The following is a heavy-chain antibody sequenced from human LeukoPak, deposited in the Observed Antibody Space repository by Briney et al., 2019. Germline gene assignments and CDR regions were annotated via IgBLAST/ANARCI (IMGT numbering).Heavy chain of an antibody. Sequence: PGGSLRLSCAASGFTFTSYAMYWVRQAPGKGLEWVSGIFGSGGNPHYADSVKGRFTISRDNSKNTVYLQMNSLRAEDTAVYYCAKTTTGYRSSRYPGWPVDYGGQGTLVTVSS. CDR3: AKTTTGYRSSRYPGWPVDY. CDR1: GFTFTSYA. D-gene: IGHD6-13*01. CDR2: IFGSGGNP. V-gene: IGHV3-23*01. J-gene: IGHJ4*02.